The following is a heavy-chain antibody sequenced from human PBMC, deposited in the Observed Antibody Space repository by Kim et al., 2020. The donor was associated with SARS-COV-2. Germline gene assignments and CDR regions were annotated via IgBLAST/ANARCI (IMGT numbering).Heavy chain of an antibody. CDR3: AGVGPSGYTVDY. CDR1: GFTFSIYS. V-gene: IGHV3-48*02. J-gene: IGHJ4*02. D-gene: IGHD5-12*01. Sequence: GGSLRLSCAASGFTFSIYSIDWVRRAPEKGLEWIIYISSTSRNIYYADSVKGRFTVSRDNAENSVYLQMDSLTEEDTAIYYCAGVGPSGYTVDYWGQGTPVTVSS. CDR2: ISSTSRNI.